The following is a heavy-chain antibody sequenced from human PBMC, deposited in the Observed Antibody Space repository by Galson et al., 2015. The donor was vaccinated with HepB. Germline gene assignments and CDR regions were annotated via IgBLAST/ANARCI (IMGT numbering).Heavy chain of an antibody. V-gene: IGHV1-18*01. CDR2: ISAYNGYT. J-gene: IGHJ4*02. Sequence: SVKVSCKASSDTFASYGLNWVRQAPGQGLEWMGWISAYNGYTNYPHKFQGRVTMTTDTSTRTGYLELRSLRSDDTAIYYCARGGMATIGGPTFDLWGQGTLVTVSS. CDR3: ARGGMATIGGPTFDL. CDR1: SDTFASYG. D-gene: IGHD5-24*01.